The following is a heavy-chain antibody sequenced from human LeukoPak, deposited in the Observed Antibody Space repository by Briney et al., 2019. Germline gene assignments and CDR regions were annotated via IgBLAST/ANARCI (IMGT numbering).Heavy chain of an antibody. Sequence: PSETLSLTCAVYGGSFSGYYWSWIRQPPRKGLEWIGEINHSGSTNYNPSLKSRATISVDTSKNQFSLKLSSVTAADTAVYYCARGASFNTPVMYYWGQGTLVTVSS. CDR2: INHSGST. D-gene: IGHD3-16*01. J-gene: IGHJ4*02. CDR3: ARGASFNTPVMYY. CDR1: GGSFSGYY. V-gene: IGHV4-34*01.